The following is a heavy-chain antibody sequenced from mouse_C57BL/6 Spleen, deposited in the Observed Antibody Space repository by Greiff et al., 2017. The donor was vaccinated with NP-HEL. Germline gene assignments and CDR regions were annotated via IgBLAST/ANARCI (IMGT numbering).Heavy chain of an antibody. CDR3: ECLLMKGLYAMDY. CDR2: ITPSNGGT. D-gene: IGHD6-1*01. Sequence: QVQLKQPGTELVKPGASVKLSCKASGYTFTSYWMHWVKQRPGQGLEWIGNITPSNGGTNYNEKLKSKATLTVDKSSSTAYMQLSSLTSEDSAVYYCECLLMKGLYAMDYWGQGTSVTVSS. J-gene: IGHJ4*01. V-gene: IGHV1-53*01. CDR1: GYTFTSYW.